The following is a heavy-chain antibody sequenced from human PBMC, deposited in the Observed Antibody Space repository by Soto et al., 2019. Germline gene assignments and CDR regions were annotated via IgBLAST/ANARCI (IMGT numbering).Heavy chain of an antibody. V-gene: IGHV4-4*02. CDR1: GGSISDSDW. D-gene: IGHD3-22*01. CDR2: IFHSGST. Sequence: SETLSLTCVVSGGSISDSDWWSWVRQPLGKGLEWIGEIFHSGSTNYNPSLKSRVTMSVDKSKNQFSLKLNSVTAADTAVYFCARDAKFDSGGYYYVSWFDLWGQGTPVTVSS. CDR3: ARDAKFDSGGYYYVSWFDL. J-gene: IGHJ5*02.